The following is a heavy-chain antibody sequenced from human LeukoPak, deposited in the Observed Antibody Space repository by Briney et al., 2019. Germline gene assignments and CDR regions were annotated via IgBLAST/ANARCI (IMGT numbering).Heavy chain of an antibody. CDR1: GFTLNDYY. J-gene: IGHJ5*02. CDR3: AGGYGSGSFST. CDR2: INYSGT. Sequence: GGSLRLSCAASGFTLNDYYMSWIRQAPGKGLELIAYINYSGTSYADSVKGRFTISRDNAESSLHLQMNSLRVEDTALYYCAGGYGSGSFSTWGQGTLVTVSS. V-gene: IGHV3-11*01. D-gene: IGHD3-10*01.